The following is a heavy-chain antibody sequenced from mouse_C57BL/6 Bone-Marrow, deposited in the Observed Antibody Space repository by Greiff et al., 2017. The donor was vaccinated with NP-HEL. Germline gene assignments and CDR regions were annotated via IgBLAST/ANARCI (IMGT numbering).Heavy chain of an antibody. CDR3: ARSGTTVVAPGFAY. D-gene: IGHD1-1*01. J-gene: IGHJ3*01. V-gene: IGHV1-55*01. CDR2: IYPGSGST. Sequence: VQLQQSGAELVKPGASVKMSCKASGYTFTSYWITWVKQRPGQGLEWIGDIYPGSGSTNYNEKFKSKATLTVDTSSSTAYMQLSSLTSEDSAVYYCARSGTTVVAPGFAYWGQGTLVTVSA. CDR1: GYTFTSYW.